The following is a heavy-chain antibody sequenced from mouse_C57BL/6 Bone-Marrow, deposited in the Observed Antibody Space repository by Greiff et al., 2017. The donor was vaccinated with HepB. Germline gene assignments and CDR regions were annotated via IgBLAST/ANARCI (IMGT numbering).Heavy chain of an antibody. CDR1: GFNIKDDY. V-gene: IGHV14-4*01. CDR2: IDPENGDP. J-gene: IGHJ4*01. CDR3: TTITTVVVYYAMDY. D-gene: IGHD1-1*01. Sequence: VQLQQSGAELVRPGASVKLSCTASGFNIKDDYMHWVKQRPEQGLEWIGWIDPENGDPAYASKFQGKATITADTSSNTAYLQLSSLTSEDTAVYYCTTITTVVVYYAMDYWGQGTSVTVSS.